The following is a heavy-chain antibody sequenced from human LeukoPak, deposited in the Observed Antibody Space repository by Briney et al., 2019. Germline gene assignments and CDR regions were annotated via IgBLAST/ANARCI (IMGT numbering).Heavy chain of an antibody. Sequence: GGSLRLSCAASGFTFSSYGMHWVRQAPGKGLEWVAVISYDGSNKYYADSVKGRFTISRDNSKNTLYLQMNSLRAEDTAVYYCAKLIAAAGIDYWGQGTLVTVSS. J-gene: IGHJ4*02. V-gene: IGHV3-30*18. CDR1: GFTFSSYG. D-gene: IGHD6-13*01. CDR3: AKLIAAAGIDY. CDR2: ISYDGSNK.